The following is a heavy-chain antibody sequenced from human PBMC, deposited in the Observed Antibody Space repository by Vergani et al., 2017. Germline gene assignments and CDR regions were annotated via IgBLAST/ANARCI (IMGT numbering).Heavy chain of an antibody. J-gene: IGHJ4*02. V-gene: IGHV4-4*08. CDR2: IYTSGST. D-gene: IGHD2-2*02. CDR1: GGSISSYY. Sequence: QVQLQESGPGLVKPSETLSLTCTVSGGSISSYYWSWIRQPPGKGLEWIGRIYTSGSTNYNPSLKSRVTISVDTSKNQFSLKLSSVTAADTAVYYCARGRIGVVVPAAIGMVYDYWGQGTLVTVSS. CDR3: ARGRIGVVVPAAIGMVYDY.